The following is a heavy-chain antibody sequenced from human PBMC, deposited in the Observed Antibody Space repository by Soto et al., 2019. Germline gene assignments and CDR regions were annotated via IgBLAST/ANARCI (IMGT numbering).Heavy chain of an antibody. V-gene: IGHV5-10-1*01. CDR2: IDPSDSQT. CDR1: GCSFAGYW. CDR3: ARQIYDSDTGPNFQYYFDS. J-gene: IGHJ4*02. D-gene: IGHD3-22*01. Sequence: GESLKISCKGSGCSFAGYWITWVRQKPGKGLEWMGRIDPSDSQTYYSPSFRGHVTISATKSITTVFLQWSSLRASDTAMYYCARQIYDSDTGPNFQYYFDSWGQGTPVTVSS.